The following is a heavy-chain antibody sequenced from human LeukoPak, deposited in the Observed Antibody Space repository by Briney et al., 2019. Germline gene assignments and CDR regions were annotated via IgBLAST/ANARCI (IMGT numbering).Heavy chain of an antibody. J-gene: IGHJ3*02. CDR2: ISTSSSYT. Sequence: GGSLRLSCAASGFSFSTYTMNWVRQAPGRGLEWVSSISTSSSYTYYADSLKGRFTISRDNAKNSLYLQMNSLRAEDAAVYYCATEGAPEAAFDIWGQGTMVTVSS. CDR3: ATEGAPEAAFDI. D-gene: IGHD7-27*01. CDR1: GFSFSTYT. V-gene: IGHV3-21*01.